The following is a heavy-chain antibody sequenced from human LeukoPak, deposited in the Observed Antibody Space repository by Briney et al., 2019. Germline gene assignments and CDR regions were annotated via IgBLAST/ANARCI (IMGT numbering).Heavy chain of an antibody. CDR1: GGSISSGGYY. CDR3: ARTSSSWYELDY. Sequence: SETLSLTCTVSGGSISSGGYYWSWIRQHPGKGLEWLGRIYTSGSTNYHPSLKRRVTMSVDTSKTQFSLKLSSVTAADTAVYYCARTSSSWYELDYWGQGTLVTVSS. CDR2: IYTSGST. D-gene: IGHD6-13*01. V-gene: IGHV4-61*02. J-gene: IGHJ4*02.